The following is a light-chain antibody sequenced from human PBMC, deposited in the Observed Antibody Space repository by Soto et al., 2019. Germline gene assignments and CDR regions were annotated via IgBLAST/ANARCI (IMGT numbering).Light chain of an antibody. Sequence: EIVMTQSPAPLSVSPGERATLSCRASQSVSNNYLAWYQQKPGQGPSLLIYGTSTRAGGVPARFSGGGSGTEFTLTITSLQSEYFAVYYCQQYNNWWTFGQGTKVDIK. J-gene: IGKJ1*01. CDR3: QQYNNWWT. V-gene: IGKV3-15*01. CDR1: QSVSNN. CDR2: GTS.